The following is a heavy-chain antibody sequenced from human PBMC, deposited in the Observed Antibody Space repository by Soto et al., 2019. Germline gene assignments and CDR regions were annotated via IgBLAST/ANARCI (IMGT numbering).Heavy chain of an antibody. D-gene: IGHD2-2*01. J-gene: IGHJ6*02. CDR3: ARQYCSSTSCLDHYYYYYGMDV. Sequence: QVQLVQSGAEVKKPGASVKVSCKASGYTFTDFYIYWVRQAPGQGLEWMGWINPDSGGTNYAQNFQGRVTITADKSTSTAYMELSSLRSEDTAVYYCARQYCSSTSCLDHYYYYYGMDVWGQGTTVTVSS. V-gene: IGHV1-2*02. CDR2: INPDSGGT. CDR1: GYTFTDFY.